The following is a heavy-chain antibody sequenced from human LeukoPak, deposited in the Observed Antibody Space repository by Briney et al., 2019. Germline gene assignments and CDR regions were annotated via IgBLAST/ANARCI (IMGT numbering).Heavy chain of an antibody. V-gene: IGHV5-10-1*01. CDR1: GYSFTSYW. J-gene: IGHJ5*02. CDR2: IDPSDSYT. D-gene: IGHD3-22*01. CDR3: ARAQPAPSDYYDSSGSFDP. Sequence: GESLKISCKGSGYSFTSYWISWVRQMPGKGLEWMGRIDPSDSYTNYSPFFQGHVTISADRSISTAYLQWSSLKASDTAMYYCARAQPAPSDYYDSSGSFDPWGQGTLVTVSS.